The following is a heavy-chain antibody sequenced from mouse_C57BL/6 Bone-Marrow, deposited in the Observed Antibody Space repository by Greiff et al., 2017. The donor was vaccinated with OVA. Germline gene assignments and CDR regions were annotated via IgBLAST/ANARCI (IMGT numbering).Heavy chain of an antibody. CDR3: AREEDGGFAY. Sequence: QVQLQQPGAELVMPGASVKLSCKASGYTFTSYWMHWVKQRPGQGLEWIGEIDPSDSYTNYNQKFKGKSTLTVDKSSSTAYMQLSSRTSEDSAVYYCAREEDGGFAYWGQGTLVTVSA. CDR1: GYTFTSYW. CDR2: IDPSDSYT. J-gene: IGHJ3*01. V-gene: IGHV1-69*01.